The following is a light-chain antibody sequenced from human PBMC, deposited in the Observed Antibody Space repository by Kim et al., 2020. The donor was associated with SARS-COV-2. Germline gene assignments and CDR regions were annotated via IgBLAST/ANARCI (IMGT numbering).Light chain of an antibody. V-gene: IGLV2-14*03. J-gene: IGLJ2*01. CDR3: SSYTSSSIVV. CDR1: SIDVVGLNY. CDR2: DVS. Sequence: GESLTISCTGTSIDVVGLNYVSWYQQHPVKAPKLMIYDVSNRPSGVSNRFSGSKSGNTASLSISGLQAEDEADYYCSSYTSSSIVVFGGGTQLTVL.